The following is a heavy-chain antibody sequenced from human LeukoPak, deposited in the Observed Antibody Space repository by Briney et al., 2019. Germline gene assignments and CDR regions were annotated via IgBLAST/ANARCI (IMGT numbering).Heavy chain of an antibody. J-gene: IGHJ4*02. Sequence: GGSLRLSCAASGFTFSSYAMSWVRQAPGKGLEWVSAISGSGGSTYYADSVKGRFTISRDNSKNTLYLQMNSLRAEDTAVCYCAKDGGSAVAGTGGDYWGQGTLVTVSS. CDR1: GFTFSSYA. D-gene: IGHD6-19*01. V-gene: IGHV3-23*01. CDR3: AKDGGSAVAGTGGDY. CDR2: ISGSGGST.